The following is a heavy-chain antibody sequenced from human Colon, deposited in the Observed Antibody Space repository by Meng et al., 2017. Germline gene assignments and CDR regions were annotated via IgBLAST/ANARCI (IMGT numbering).Heavy chain of an antibody. J-gene: IGHJ5*02. V-gene: IGHV4-30-4*01. CDR3: ARDRKHYGERGWFDP. CDR2: IYYSGST. D-gene: IGHD4-17*01. CDR1: EGSISSGDYY. Sequence: VDLQEAGPRLVHPSQTRSLTCTVSEGSISSGDYYWSLIRQPPGKGLEWIGYIYYSGSTYSNASLKSRVTISIDRSKNQFSLKLSSVTAADTAVYYCARDRKHYGERGWFDPWGQGTLVTVSS.